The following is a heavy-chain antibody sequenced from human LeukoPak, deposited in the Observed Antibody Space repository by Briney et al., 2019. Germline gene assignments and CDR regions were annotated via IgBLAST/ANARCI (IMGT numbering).Heavy chain of an antibody. CDR3: ARALGTEAAGAFDI. Sequence: GGSLRLSCAASGFTFSDYYMSWIRQAPGKGLEWVSYISSSSSYTNYADSVKGRFTISRDNAKNSQYLQMNSLRAEDTAVYYCARALGTEAAGAFDIWGQGTMVTVSS. D-gene: IGHD6-13*01. V-gene: IGHV3-11*05. J-gene: IGHJ3*02. CDR1: GFTFSDYY. CDR2: ISSSSSYT.